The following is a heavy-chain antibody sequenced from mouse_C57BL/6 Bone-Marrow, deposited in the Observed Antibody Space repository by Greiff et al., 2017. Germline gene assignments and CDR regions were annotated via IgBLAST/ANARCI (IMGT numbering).Heavy chain of an antibody. CDR1: GFNIKNTD. J-gene: IGHJ2*01. CDR2: IDPANGNT. V-gene: IGHV14-3*01. D-gene: IGHD1-1*01. CDR3: APYYYCRSDGDY. Sequence: VQLQQSVAELVRPGGSVKLSCTASGFNIKNTDMHWVKQRPEQGLEWIGRIDPANGNTKYAPKFQGKANITADTSSNTAYLPLSSLTSADTAIYYCAPYYYCRSDGDYWGQGTTLTVSS.